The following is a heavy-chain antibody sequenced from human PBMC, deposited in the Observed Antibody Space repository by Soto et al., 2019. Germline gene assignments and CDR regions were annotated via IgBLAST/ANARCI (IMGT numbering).Heavy chain of an antibody. J-gene: IGHJ4*02. D-gene: IGHD1-1*01. CDR1: GGSITSSGSA. Sequence: QLQLQESGPGLVKPSETLSLTCNASGGSITSSGSAWGWIRQSPGRGLGWIGTIDYSGNIYYIPSLKSPITLSVNTSKNQISLKLSSVTAADTAVYYCARHIHNQGFEYYFASWGQGTLVTVSS. CDR2: IDYSGNI. V-gene: IGHV4-39*01. CDR3: ARHIHNQGFEYYFAS.